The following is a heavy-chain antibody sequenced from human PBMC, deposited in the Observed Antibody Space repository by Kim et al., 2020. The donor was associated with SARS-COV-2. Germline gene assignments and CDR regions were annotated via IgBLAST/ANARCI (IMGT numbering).Heavy chain of an antibody. V-gene: IGHV3-74*01. J-gene: IGHJ5*02. Sequence: EGGLTGYAESVGGRFTTSRDDAKNTVYLQMDSLRVEDTAVYYCAKSDWFEPWGQGTLVTVSS. CDR2: EGGLT. CDR3: AKSDWFEP.